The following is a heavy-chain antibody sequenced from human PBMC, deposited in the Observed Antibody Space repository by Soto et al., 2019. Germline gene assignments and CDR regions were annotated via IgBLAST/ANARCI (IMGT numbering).Heavy chain of an antibody. Sequence: QVQLVESGGGVVQPGRSLRLSCAASGFTFSTHAMHWVRQAPGKGLECVAIVSFDGSNKYYADSVKGRFTIARDNSKNTLYLQMRGLTPEDTAVYYCARDQTGITTAGGGRIDRWGQGTLVTVSS. CDR3: ARDQTGITTAGGGRIDR. CDR2: VSFDGSNK. CDR1: GFTFSTHA. D-gene: IGHD6-13*01. V-gene: IGHV3-30-3*01. J-gene: IGHJ5*02.